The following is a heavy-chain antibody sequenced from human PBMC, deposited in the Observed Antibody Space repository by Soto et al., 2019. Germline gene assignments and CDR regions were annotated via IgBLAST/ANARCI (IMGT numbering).Heavy chain of an antibody. J-gene: IGHJ4*02. CDR2: IYYSGST. Sequence: QVQLQESGPGLVKPSQTLSLTCTVSGGSISSGGYCWSWIRQHPGKGLEWIGYIYYSGSTYYNPSLXSXXTISVDTSKNQFSLKLSSVTAADTAVYYCAREPSIWGQGTLVTVSS. CDR3: AREPSI. CDR1: GGSISSGGYC. V-gene: IGHV4-31*03.